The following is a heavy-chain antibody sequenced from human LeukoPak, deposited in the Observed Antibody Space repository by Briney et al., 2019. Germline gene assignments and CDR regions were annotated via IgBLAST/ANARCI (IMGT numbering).Heavy chain of an antibody. CDR1: GFTFSSYA. D-gene: IGHD6-13*01. Sequence: GGSLRLSCAASGFTFSSYAMTWVRQAPGKGLEWVSDISGGGATTFYADSVKGRFTISRDNSKNTLYLQLSSLRAEDTAVYYCAKSTGYSTTGRDFDSWGRGTLVTVSS. V-gene: IGHV3-23*01. CDR2: ISGGGATT. CDR3: AKSTGYSTTGRDFDS. J-gene: IGHJ4*02.